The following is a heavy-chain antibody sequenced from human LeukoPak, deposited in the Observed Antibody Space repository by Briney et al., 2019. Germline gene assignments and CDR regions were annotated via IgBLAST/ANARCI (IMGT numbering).Heavy chain of an antibody. D-gene: IGHD1-14*01. CDR1: GFTFSSYW. Sequence: GGSLRLSCAASGFTFSSYWMHWVRQAPGKGLLWVSLINSDGNNRGYADSVKGRFTVSRDNAKNTLYLQMNSLRAEDTAVYYCARDVGYNISLWGQGTLVTVSS. CDR2: INSDGNNR. J-gene: IGHJ4*02. V-gene: IGHV3-74*01. CDR3: ARDVGYNISL.